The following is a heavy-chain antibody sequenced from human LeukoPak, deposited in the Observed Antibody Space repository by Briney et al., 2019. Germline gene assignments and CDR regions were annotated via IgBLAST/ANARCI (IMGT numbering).Heavy chain of an antibody. J-gene: IGHJ5*02. CDR2: IIPIFGIA. D-gene: IGHD6-25*01. Sequence: ASVKVSCKASGGTFSSYAISWVRQAPGQGLEWMGRIIPIFGIANYAQKFQGRVTITADKSTGTDYMELSSLRSEDTAVYYCARPQPYSSGNNWFDPWGQGTLVTVSS. V-gene: IGHV1-69*04. CDR1: GGTFSSYA. CDR3: ARPQPYSSGNNWFDP.